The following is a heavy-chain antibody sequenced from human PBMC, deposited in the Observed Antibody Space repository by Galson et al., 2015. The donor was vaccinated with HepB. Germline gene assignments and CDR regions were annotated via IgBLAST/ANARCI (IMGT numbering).Heavy chain of an antibody. CDR1: GVSIGLYP. CDR3: VRDGLSRYEHQWVDT. D-gene: IGHD3-3*01. V-gene: IGHV4-59*12. J-gene: IGHJ5*02. Sequence: SETLSLTCTVSGVSIGLYPCTWIRQSPGKGLEYIGSTYYNGDTNYRPSLKSRVTISIDTSKNQFYLTLTSVTAADTAVYYCVRDGLSRYEHQWVDTWGQGILVTVSS. CDR2: TYYNGDT.